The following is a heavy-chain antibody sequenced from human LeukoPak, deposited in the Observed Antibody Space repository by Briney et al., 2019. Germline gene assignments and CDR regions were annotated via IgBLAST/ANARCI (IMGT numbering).Heavy chain of an antibody. D-gene: IGHD1-26*01. CDR2: IYHSGGT. Sequence: SETLSLTCAVSGYSLSSGYYWGWIRQPPGEGLEWIGSIYHSGGTYYNPSLKSRVTISVDTSKNQFSLKLSSVTTADTAVYYCARLYSGSINDAFDIWGQGTMVTVSS. CDR1: GYSLSSGYY. CDR3: ARLYSGSINDAFDI. J-gene: IGHJ3*02. V-gene: IGHV4-38-2*01.